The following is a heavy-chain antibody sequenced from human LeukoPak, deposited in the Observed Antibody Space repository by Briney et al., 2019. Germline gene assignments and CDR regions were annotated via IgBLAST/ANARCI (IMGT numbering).Heavy chain of an antibody. J-gene: IGHJ4*02. Sequence: GGSLRPSCAASGFTLSSFAMSWVRQAPGKGLKWVSAISGSGGSTYYADSVKGRFTISRDNSKNPLYLQMNSLRAEETAVYYCAQNSATVTTLFDYWGQGTLGTVSS. D-gene: IGHD4-17*01. CDR3: AQNSATVTTLFDY. CDR1: GFTLSSFA. V-gene: IGHV3-23*01. CDR2: ISGSGGST.